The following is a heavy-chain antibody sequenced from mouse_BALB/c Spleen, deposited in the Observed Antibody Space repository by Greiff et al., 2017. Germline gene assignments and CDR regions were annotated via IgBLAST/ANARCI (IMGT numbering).Heavy chain of an antibody. CDR2: ISDGGSYT. CDR1: GFTFSDYY. CDR3: ARDGYYGSSPYWYFDV. V-gene: IGHV5-4*02. Sequence: DVKLVESGGGLVKPGGSLKLSCAASGFTFSDYYMYWVRQTPEKRLEWVATISDGGSYTYYPDSVKGRFTISRYNAKNNLYLQMSSLKSEDTAMYYCARDGYYGSSPYWYFDVWGAGTTVTVSS. D-gene: IGHD1-1*01. J-gene: IGHJ1*01.